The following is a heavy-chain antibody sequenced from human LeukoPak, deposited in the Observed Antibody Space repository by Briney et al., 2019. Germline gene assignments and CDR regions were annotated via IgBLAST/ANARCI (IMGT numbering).Heavy chain of an antibody. Sequence: PSETLSLPCAAYGGSFSGYYWSWIRQPPGKGLEWIGEINHSGSTNYNPSLKSRVTISVATSKNQFSLKLSSVTAADTAVYYCARGRVGYYFWGQGTLVTVSS. CDR3: ARGRVGYYF. CDR1: GGSFSGYY. J-gene: IGHJ4*02. D-gene: IGHD3-3*01. CDR2: INHSGST. V-gene: IGHV4-34*01.